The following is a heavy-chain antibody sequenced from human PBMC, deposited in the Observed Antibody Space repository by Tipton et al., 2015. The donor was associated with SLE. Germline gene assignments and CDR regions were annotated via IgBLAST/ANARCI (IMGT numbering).Heavy chain of an antibody. J-gene: IGHJ6*02. CDR2: INPNNGHT. V-gene: IGHV1-18*01. D-gene: IGHD6-19*01. CDR1: GYTFTNYG. CDR3: ARDGKWLPDYYYYGMDV. Sequence: QVQLVQSGAEMGQPGASVKVSCKASGYTFTNYGLSWVRQAPGEGLEWMGWINPNNGHTNYAQGLQDRVTLTTATSTKTGYMELRGLRSDDTAVYYCARDGKWLPDYYYYGMDVWGQGTTVTVSS.